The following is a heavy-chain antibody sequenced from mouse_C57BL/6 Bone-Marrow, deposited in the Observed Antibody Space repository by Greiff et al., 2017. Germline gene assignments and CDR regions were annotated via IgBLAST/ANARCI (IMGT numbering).Heavy chain of an antibody. CDR2: IWGGGST. CDR1: GFSLTSYG. J-gene: IGHJ4*01. Sequence: VKLVESGPGLVAPSQSLSITCTVSGFSLTSYGVDWVRQPPGKGLEWLGVIWGGGSTKYNSDFKSRLSISKDKSKSKVFLKMNSLQTDDTAMYYCAKHYYGSRRAMDYWGQGTSVTVSS. V-gene: IGHV2-9*01. CDR3: AKHYYGSRRAMDY. D-gene: IGHD1-1*01.